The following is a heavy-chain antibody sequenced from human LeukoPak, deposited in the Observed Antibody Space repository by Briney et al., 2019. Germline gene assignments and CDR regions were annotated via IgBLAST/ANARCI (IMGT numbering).Heavy chain of an antibody. V-gene: IGHV4-4*02. CDR1: GGSISNTNW. Sequence: ADTLPLTCGVSGGSISNTNWWTWFRQPPGKGLEWIGKVNHQGSTNYNPSLKSRVAISVDKSENHISLKLTSVTAADTAVYYCAREGGPFRPLDYSGQGTLVT. CDR3: AREGGPFRPLDY. CDR2: VNHQGST. J-gene: IGHJ4*02. D-gene: IGHD2/OR15-2a*01.